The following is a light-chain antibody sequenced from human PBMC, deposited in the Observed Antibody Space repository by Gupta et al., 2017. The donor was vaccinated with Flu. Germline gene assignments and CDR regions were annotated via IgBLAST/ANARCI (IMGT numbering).Light chain of an antibody. CDR3: QQSYSNPFT. Sequence: DIQMTQSPSSLSASVGDRVTITCRASQSISSYLNWYQQKPGKAPKLLIYAASSLQSGVPSRFSGSGSGTXFTLTIXSLQPEDFATYYCQQSYSNPFTFGXGTKVEIK. CDR2: AAS. CDR1: QSISSY. J-gene: IGKJ4*01. V-gene: IGKV1-39*01.